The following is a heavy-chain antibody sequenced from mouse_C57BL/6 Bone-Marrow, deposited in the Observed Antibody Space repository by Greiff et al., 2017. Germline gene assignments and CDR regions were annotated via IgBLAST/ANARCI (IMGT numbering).Heavy chain of an antibody. J-gene: IGHJ2*01. CDR1: GYTFTSYG. V-gene: IGHV1-81*01. Sequence: QVQLQQSGAELARPGASVKLSCKASGYTFTSYGISWVKQRTGQGLEWIGEIYPGSGNTYYNEKFKGKATLTADKSSSTAYMELRSLTSEDSAVYFCAVITTVHFDYWGQGTTLTVSS. CDR2: IYPGSGNT. CDR3: AVITTVHFDY. D-gene: IGHD1-1*01.